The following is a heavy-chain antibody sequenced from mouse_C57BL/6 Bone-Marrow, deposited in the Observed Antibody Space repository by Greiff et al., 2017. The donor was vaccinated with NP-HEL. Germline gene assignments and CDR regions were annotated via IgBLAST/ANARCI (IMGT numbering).Heavy chain of an antibody. J-gene: IGHJ4*01. CDR3: ARSPYDYRAMDY. CDR2: IDPEDGET. V-gene: IGHV14-2*01. D-gene: IGHD2-4*01. Sequence: EVKLMESGAELVKPGDGVKGEGKEAGGSRNGDGRDGGEGGGGRCLEWIGRIDPEDGETKYAPKFQGKATITADTSSNTAYLQLSSLTSEDTAVYYCARSPYDYRAMDYWGQGTSVTVSS. CDR1: GGSRNGDG.